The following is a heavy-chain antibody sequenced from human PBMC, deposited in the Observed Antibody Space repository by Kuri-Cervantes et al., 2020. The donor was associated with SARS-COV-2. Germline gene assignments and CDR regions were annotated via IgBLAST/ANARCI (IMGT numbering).Heavy chain of an antibody. J-gene: IGHJ4*02. CDR2: SYPSGST. Sequence: LRLSCTVSGGSISSDRYYWSWIRQPAGKGLEWIGRSYPSGSTNYHPSLKSRVTLSVDTSKNQFSLKLSSVTAADTAVYYCARGTHYFDSTTYWSTGWVWGQGTLVTVSS. CDR3: ARGTHYFDSTTYWSTGWV. D-gene: IGHD3-22*01. V-gene: IGHV4-61*02. CDR1: GGSISSDRYY.